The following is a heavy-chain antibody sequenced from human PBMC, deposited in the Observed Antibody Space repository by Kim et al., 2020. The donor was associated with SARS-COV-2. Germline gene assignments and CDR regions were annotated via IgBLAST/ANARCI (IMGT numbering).Heavy chain of an antibody. CDR1: GGSISSGGYY. CDR3: ARGLRWPEPWYFDL. CDR2: IYYSGST. Sequence: SETLSLTCTVSGGSISSGGYYWSWIRQHPGKGLEWIGYIYYSGSTYYNPSLKSRVTISVDTSKNQFSLKLSSVTAADTAVYYCARGLRWPEPWYFDLWGRGTLVTVSS. D-gene: IGHD4-17*01. V-gene: IGHV4-31*03. J-gene: IGHJ2*01.